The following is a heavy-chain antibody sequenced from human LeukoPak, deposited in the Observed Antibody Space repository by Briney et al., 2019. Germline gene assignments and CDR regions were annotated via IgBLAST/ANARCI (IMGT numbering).Heavy chain of an antibody. CDR1: GFTVSSNY. J-gene: IGHJ4*02. CDR3: ARALSGIAVTGYYFDY. Sequence: GGSLRLSCAASGFTVSSNYMSWVRQAPGKGLEWVSVIYSGDTTYYADSVKGRFTISRDSSKNTLYLQMSSLRAEDTAVYYCARALSGIAVTGYYFDYWGQGTLVTVSS. V-gene: IGHV3-53*01. D-gene: IGHD6-19*01. CDR2: IYSGDTT.